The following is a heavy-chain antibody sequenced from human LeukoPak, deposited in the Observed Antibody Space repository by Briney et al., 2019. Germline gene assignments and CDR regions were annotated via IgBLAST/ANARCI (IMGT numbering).Heavy chain of an antibody. CDR1: GLHFSGTA. D-gene: IGHD6-19*01. J-gene: IGHJ5*02. Sequence: GGSLRLSCAASGLHFSGTAMSWVRQAPGKGLEWVSAISHDGMNAYYADSVKGRFTISRDNSKKTVSLEMSSLTAADTGVYYCAKDGAQYSSGPECDPRGQGALVTISP. V-gene: IGHV3-23*01. CDR2: ISHDGMNA. CDR3: AKDGAQYSSGPECDP.